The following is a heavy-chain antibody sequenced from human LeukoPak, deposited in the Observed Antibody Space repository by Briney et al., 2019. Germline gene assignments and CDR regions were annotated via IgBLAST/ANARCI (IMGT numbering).Heavy chain of an antibody. CDR2: IYPRSSAA. Sequence: GESLKISCQASGYNFVNFWIGWVRQMPGKGLEWMGIIYPRSSAAKYSPSFQGQVTISADKSISTAYLQWTSLKASDSAMYYCARVLIRGDEIDYWGQGTLVTVSS. V-gene: IGHV5-51*01. CDR1: GYNFVNFW. D-gene: IGHD2-21*01. J-gene: IGHJ4*02. CDR3: ARVLIRGDEIDY.